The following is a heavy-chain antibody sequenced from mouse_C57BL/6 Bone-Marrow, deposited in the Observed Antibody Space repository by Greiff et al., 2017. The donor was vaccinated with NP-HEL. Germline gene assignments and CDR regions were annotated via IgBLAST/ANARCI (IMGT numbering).Heavy chain of an antibody. J-gene: IGHJ3*01. Sequence: QVQLKESGPGLVQPSQSLSITCTVSGFSLTSYGVHWVRQSPGKGLEWLGVIWSGGSTDYNAAFISRLSISKDNSKSQVFFKMNSLQADDTAIYYCARRVYYGNSSWFAYWGQGTLVTVSA. CDR2: IWSGGST. V-gene: IGHV2-2*01. D-gene: IGHD2-1*01. CDR1: GFSLTSYG. CDR3: ARRVYYGNSSWFAY.